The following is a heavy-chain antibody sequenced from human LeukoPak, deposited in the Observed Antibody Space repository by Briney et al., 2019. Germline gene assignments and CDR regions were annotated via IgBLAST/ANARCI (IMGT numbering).Heavy chain of an antibody. CDR1: GGSFSDYP. CDR3: VRPDRIFGVPAAFDA. D-gene: IGHD3-3*02. CDR2: IIPKYSAS. Sequence: SVKVSCKASGGSFSDYPINWVRQAPGQGLEWLGGIIPKYSASNYAQGFQGRVTITADESTNKVYMEMSGLRPDDTAVYYCVRPDRIFGVPAAFDAWGQGTLVAVSS. V-gene: IGHV1-69*01. J-gene: IGHJ3*01.